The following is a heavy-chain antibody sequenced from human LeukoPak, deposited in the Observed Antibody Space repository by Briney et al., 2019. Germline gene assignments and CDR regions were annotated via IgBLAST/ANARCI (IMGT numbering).Heavy chain of an antibody. CDR2: ITGDGGGT. Sequence: PGGSLRLSCAASGFTFRNYVMSWVRQTPGKGLEWVSAITGDGGGTNHADSVKGRLTISRDNSKSTLYLQMNSLRADDTAIYYCAKETSSGNFVTIDCWGQGALVTVSS. J-gene: IGHJ4*02. D-gene: IGHD1-26*01. CDR3: AKETSSGNFVTIDC. V-gene: IGHV3-23*01. CDR1: GFTFRNYV.